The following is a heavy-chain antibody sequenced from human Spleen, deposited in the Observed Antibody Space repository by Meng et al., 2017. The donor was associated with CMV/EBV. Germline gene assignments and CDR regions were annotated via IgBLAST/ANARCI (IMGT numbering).Heavy chain of an antibody. CDR1: GFTFSSYS. V-gene: IGHV3-21*01. J-gene: IGHJ6*02. Sequence: GESLKISCATSGFTFSSYSMNWVRQAPGKGLEWVSSISSTSTYIYYADSVRGRFTISRDNAKSSPYLQMNSLRAEDTAVYYCARDFDSGGLSYYYYGMDVWGQGTTVTVSS. CDR3: ARDFDSGGLSYYYYGMDV. CDR2: ISSTSTYI. D-gene: IGHD2/OR15-2a*01.